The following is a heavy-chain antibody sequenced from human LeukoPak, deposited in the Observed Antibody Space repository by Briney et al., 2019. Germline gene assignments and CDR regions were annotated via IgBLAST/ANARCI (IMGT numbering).Heavy chain of an antibody. J-gene: IGHJ4*02. Sequence: SVSVSFKASVGTFSSYTISWVRQAPAQGLDWMGRIIPILGIANYAQKFQGRVTITADKSTSTAYMELSSLRSEDTAVYYCARDDGATTYYWGQGTLVTVSS. CDR3: ARDDGATTYY. V-gene: IGHV1-69*04. CDR1: VGTFSSYT. CDR2: IIPILGIA. D-gene: IGHD1-26*01.